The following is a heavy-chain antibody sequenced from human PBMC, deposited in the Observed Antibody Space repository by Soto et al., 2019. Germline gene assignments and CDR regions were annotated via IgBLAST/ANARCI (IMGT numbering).Heavy chain of an antibody. V-gene: IGHV1-3*01. CDR3: ASAGDDCSTTSCYMIDY. Sequence: QVQLVQSGAEVKKPGASVKVSCKASGYTFSRYAMHWVRQAPGQRPEWMGWINAGSGNTKYSQKFQGRVTVTRDTSATTAYMELSSLRSEDTAVYYCASAGDDCSTTSCYMIDYWGQGTLVTVSS. CDR2: INAGSGNT. J-gene: IGHJ4*02. D-gene: IGHD2-2*02. CDR1: GYTFSRYA.